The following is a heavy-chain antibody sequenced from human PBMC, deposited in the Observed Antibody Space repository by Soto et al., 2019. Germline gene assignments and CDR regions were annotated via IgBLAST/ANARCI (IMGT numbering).Heavy chain of an antibody. J-gene: IGHJ3*02. CDR2: LFAIFGTA. Sequence: QVQLVQSGAEVKKPGSSVKVSCKSSGGTFSSYAISWVRQDPVQCLEWMGGLFAIFGTANYAQKFQGRVPITADESTSTDSMELSSLRSEDTAVSSVARGSSCWADAFDIWGQETMVTVSS. V-gene: IGHV1-69*01. CDR1: GGTFSSYA. CDR3: ARGSSCWADAFDI. D-gene: IGHD6-19*01.